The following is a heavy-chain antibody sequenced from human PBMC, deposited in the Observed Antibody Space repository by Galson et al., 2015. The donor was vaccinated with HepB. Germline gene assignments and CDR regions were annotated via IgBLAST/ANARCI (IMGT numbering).Heavy chain of an antibody. D-gene: IGHD3-22*01. CDR1: GFTFSSYS. CDR2: ISSSSSYI. Sequence: SLRLSCAASGFTFSSYSMNWVRQAPGKGLEWVSSISSSSSYIYYADSVKGRFTISRDNAKNSLYLQMNSLRAEDTAVYYCARGGTMIVGGDGAFDIWGQGTMVTVSS. J-gene: IGHJ3*02. V-gene: IGHV3-21*01. CDR3: ARGGTMIVGGDGAFDI.